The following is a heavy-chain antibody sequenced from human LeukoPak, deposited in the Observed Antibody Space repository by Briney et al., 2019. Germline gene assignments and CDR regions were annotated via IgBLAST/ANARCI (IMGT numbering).Heavy chain of an antibody. D-gene: IGHD2/OR15-2a*01. V-gene: IGHV4-34*01. CDR1: GESFTDYL. CDR2: INHSGST. CDR3: AGEIVIRSAMDV. J-gene: IGHJ6*02. Sequence: SETLSLTCAVYGESFTDYLWSLIRQPPGNGLEWIGEINHSGSTNYNPSLRSRVTISVDKSKNQFSLKLTSVTAADTAVYYCAGEIVIRSAMDVWGQGTTVTVSS.